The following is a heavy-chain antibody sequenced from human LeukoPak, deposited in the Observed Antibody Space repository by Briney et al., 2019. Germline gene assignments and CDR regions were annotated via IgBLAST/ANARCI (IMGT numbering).Heavy chain of an antibody. CDR3: ARGMNYYGSSGYYLNYFDY. V-gene: IGHV4-30-2*01. CDR1: GGSISSGGYS. Sequence: SETLSLTCAVSGGSISSGGYSWSWIRQPPGKGLEWIGYIYHSGSTYYNPSLKSRVTISVDRSKNQFSLKLSSVTAADTAVYYCARGMNYYGSSGYYLNYFDYWGQGTLVTVSS. D-gene: IGHD3-22*01. J-gene: IGHJ4*02. CDR2: IYHSGST.